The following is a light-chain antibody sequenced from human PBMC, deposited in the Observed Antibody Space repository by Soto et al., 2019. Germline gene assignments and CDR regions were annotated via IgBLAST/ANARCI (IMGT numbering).Light chain of an antibody. Sequence: SYELTQPPSVSVSPGQTAIITCSGDELGDKYTFWYQQKPGQSPVVVIYQDTKRPSGIPERFSGSNSGNTATLTISGTQAMDEADYYCQAWDSSTVVFGGGTKLTVL. J-gene: IGLJ2*01. CDR2: QDT. CDR3: QAWDSSTVV. CDR1: ELGDKY. V-gene: IGLV3-1*01.